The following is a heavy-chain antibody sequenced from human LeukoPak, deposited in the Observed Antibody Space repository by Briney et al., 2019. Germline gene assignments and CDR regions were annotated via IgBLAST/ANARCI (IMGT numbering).Heavy chain of an antibody. J-gene: IGHJ3*02. Sequence: GGSLRLSCAASGFTFSSYAMSWVRQAPGKGLEWVSAISGSGGSTYYADSVKGRFTISRDNSKNTLYLQMNSLRAEDTAVYYCAKGQSRSGSWYDVFDIWGQGTMVTVSS. CDR3: AKGQSRSGSWYDVFDI. CDR2: ISGSGGST. CDR1: GFTFSSYA. D-gene: IGHD6-13*01. V-gene: IGHV3-23*01.